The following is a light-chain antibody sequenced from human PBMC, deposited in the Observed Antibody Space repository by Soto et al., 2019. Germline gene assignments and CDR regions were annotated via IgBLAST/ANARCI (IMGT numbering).Light chain of an antibody. CDR3: QQYYNTPLT. CDR1: QSLLDSSSNKNY. J-gene: IGKJ4*01. CDR2: WAS. V-gene: IGKV4-1*01. Sequence: DIVMTQSPDSLAVSLGERATINCKSSQSLLDSSSNKNYLGWYQQKPGHPLKLLIYWASTRESGVPDRFSGSGSGTDFTLTISSLQAEDVAVYYCQQYYNTPLTFGGGTKVEIK.